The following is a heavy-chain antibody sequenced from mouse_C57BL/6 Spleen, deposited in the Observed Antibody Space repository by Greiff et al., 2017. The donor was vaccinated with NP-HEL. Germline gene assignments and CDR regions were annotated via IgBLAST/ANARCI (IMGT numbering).Heavy chain of an antibody. Sequence: EVKLQQSGPELVKPGASVKISCKASGYTFTDYYMNWVKQSHGKSLEWIGDINPNNGGTSYNQKFKGKATLTVDKSSSTAYMELRSLTSEDSAVYYCARGGKLRDFDYWGQGTTLTVSS. J-gene: IGHJ2*01. D-gene: IGHD1-3*01. CDR1: GYTFTDYY. CDR3: ARGGKLRDFDY. V-gene: IGHV1-26*01. CDR2: INPNNGGT.